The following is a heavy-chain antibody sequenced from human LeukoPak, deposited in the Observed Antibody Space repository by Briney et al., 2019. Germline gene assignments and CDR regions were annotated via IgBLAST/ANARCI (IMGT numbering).Heavy chain of an antibody. J-gene: IGHJ3*02. V-gene: IGHV1-69*05. Sequence: ASVKVSCKASGGTFSSYAISWVRQAPGQGLERMGGIIPIFGTANYAQKFQGRVTITTDESTSTAYMELGSLRSEDTAVYYCGRGGRRDDAFDIWGQGTMVTVSS. CDR3: GRGGRRDDAFDI. D-gene: IGHD3-10*01. CDR1: GGTFSSYA. CDR2: IIPIFGTA.